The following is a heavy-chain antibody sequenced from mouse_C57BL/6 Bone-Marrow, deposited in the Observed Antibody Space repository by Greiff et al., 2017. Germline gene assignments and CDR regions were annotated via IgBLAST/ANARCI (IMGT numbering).Heavy chain of an antibody. CDR3: TTLGGYFAMEY. J-gene: IGHJ4*01. CDR1: GFNIKDDY. CDR2: IDPENGDT. V-gene: IGHV14-4*01. Sequence: VQLQQSGAELVRPGASVKLSCTASGFNIKDDYMHWVKQRPEQGLEWIGWIDPENGDTEYASKFQGKATITADTSSNTASLQLSSLTSEDTAVYYCTTLGGYFAMEYWGQGTSVTVSS. D-gene: IGHD1-1*02.